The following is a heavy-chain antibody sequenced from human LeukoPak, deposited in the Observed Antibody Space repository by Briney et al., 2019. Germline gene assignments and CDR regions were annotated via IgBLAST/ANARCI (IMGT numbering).Heavy chain of an antibody. CDR3: AKDEFGCSSTSCLYYFDY. D-gene: IGHD2-2*01. CDR2: ISGSTSHT. Sequence: GGSLRLSCAASGFMFSDYAMSWVRQAPGRGLEWVSAISGSTSHTYYADSVKGRFTISRDNSKNTLYLQMNSLRAEDAAVYYCAKDEFGCSSTSCLYYFDYWGQGTLVTVSS. J-gene: IGHJ4*02. V-gene: IGHV3-23*01. CDR1: GFMFSDYA.